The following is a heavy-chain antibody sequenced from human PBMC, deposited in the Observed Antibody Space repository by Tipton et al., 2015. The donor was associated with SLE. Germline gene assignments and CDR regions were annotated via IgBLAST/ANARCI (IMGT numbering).Heavy chain of an antibody. D-gene: IGHD4-17*01. CDR2: FYYGGST. J-gene: IGHJ3*02. CDR1: GVSFSDYS. V-gene: IGHV4-59*01. CDR3: VREAAMSTYGPNAFDI. Sequence: TLSLTCTVSGVSFSDYSWSWVRQPPGKGLEWIGYFYYGGSTNYNPSLKSRVTISVDTSKNQFSLSLTSVSAADTAVYYCVREAAMSTYGPNAFDIWGQGTLVTVSS.